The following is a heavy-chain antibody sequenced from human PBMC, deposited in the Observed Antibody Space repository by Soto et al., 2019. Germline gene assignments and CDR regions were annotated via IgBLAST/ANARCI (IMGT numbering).Heavy chain of an antibody. CDR3: ARGGDWFGP. CDR2: STSMLGIV. V-gene: IGHV1-69*02. Sequence: QVQLVQSGAEVKKPGSSVKVSYKASGGTFSDYTISWVRQAPGQGLEWMGRSTSMLGIVKSAQKFQGRVTISADISTSTSYMELSSLKSVDTAAYYCARGGDWFGPWGQGTLVTVSS. J-gene: IGHJ5*02. CDR1: GGTFSDYT. D-gene: IGHD4-17*01.